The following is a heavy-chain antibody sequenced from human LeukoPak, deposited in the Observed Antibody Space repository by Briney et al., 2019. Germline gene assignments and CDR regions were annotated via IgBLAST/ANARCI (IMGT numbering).Heavy chain of an antibody. V-gene: IGHV4-59*08. CDR3: ARHFGSASSGPFRSFDT. CDR2: IRYSGTT. CDR1: GGSITSYY. D-gene: IGHD3-22*01. J-gene: IGHJ3*02. Sequence: PSETLSLTCTVSGGSITSYYWSWIRQPPGKGLEWIAYIRYSGTTNYNPSLKSRVTISADTSKNQFSLKLRSVTAADTAVYYCARHFGSASSGPFRSFDTWGQGTMVAVSS.